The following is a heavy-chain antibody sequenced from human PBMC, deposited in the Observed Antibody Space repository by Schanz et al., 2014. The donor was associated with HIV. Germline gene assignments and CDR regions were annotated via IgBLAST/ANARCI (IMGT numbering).Heavy chain of an antibody. J-gene: IGHJ6*02. V-gene: IGHV1-69*01. Sequence: QVQLVQSGAEVKKPGSSVKVSCESSGGRFSSYAINWVRQAPGQGLEWMGGTIPLFGTANYAQKFQDRVTITADEPTSTAYMVLRGLRSEDTAVYYCARGEVATIEDKRGDYYYYYTMDVWGQGTTVTVSS. D-gene: IGHD5-12*01. CDR2: TIPLFGTA. CDR3: ARGEVATIEDKRGDYYYYYTMDV. CDR1: GGRFSSYA.